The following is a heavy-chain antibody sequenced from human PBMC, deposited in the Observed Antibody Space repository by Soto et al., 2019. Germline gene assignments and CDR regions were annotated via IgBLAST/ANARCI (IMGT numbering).Heavy chain of an antibody. CDR2: ISWNSGSI. J-gene: IGHJ6*03. D-gene: IGHD1-7*01. CDR1: GFTFDEYA. CDR3: AKGPKRELRNRNYYYMDG. V-gene: IGHV3-9*01. Sequence: GGSLRLSCAASGFTFDEYAMHWVRQAPGKGLEWVSGISWNSGSIGYADSVKGRFTISRDNAKNSLYLQMNSLRAEDTALYYCAKGPKRELRNRNYYYMDGWGKATTVTLAS.